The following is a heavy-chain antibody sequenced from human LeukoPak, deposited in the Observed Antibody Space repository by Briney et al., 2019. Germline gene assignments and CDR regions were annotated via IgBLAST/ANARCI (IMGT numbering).Heavy chain of an antibody. D-gene: IGHD3-3*01. J-gene: IGHJ4*02. CDR3: SLLMTVTIFSVGRRPNYFDY. CDR1: GFSLNTSGVG. CDR2: VFWDDDM. V-gene: IGHV2-5*02. Sequence: ESGPTLVRPTQTLTLTCTFSGFSLNTSGVGVAWIRQPPGKALEWLALVFWDDDMRYSPSLRGRLTISKDTSKNQVVLALSNLDPADTATYFCSLLMTVTIFSVGRRPNYFDYWGRGTMVTVSS.